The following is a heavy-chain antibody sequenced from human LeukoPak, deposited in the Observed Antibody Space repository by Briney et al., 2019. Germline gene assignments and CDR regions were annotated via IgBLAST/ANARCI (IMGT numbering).Heavy chain of an antibody. CDR1: GDSFTTYW. V-gene: IGHV5-51*01. J-gene: IGHJ4*02. D-gene: IGHD6-19*01. Sequence: GESLKISCKGSGDSFTTYWIAWVRQMPGKGLEWMGIIYPGDSDTRYSPSYQGQVTISADKSITTAHLQWSSLKASDTAMYYCARCSSGWYFDSWGQGTLVTVSS. CDR2: IYPGDSDT. CDR3: ARCSSGWYFDS.